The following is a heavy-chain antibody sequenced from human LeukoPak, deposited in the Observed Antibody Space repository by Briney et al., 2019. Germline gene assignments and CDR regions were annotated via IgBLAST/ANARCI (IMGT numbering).Heavy chain of an antibody. CDR2: IRYDGCKK. CDR1: GFTLSSYG. Sequence: GGSLSLFCGASGFTLSSYGMHWVRQAPGKGLEGVAFIRYDGCKKYYADSVKGRFTISRDNSKNKLYLHVNSLRPADTAVYYCAKGSGYDAQYYYYYIDVWGKGTTVTISS. CDR3: AKGSGYDAQYYYYYIDV. V-gene: IGHV3-30*02. D-gene: IGHD5-12*01. J-gene: IGHJ6*03.